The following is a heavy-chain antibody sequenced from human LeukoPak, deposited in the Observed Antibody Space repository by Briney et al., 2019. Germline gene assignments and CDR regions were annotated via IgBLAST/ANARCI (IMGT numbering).Heavy chain of an antibody. CDR1: GGTFSSYA. Sequence: GASVKVSCKASGGTFSSYAISWVRQAPGQGLEWMGWINPNSGGTNYAQKFQGWVTMTRDTSISTAYMELSRLRSDDTAVYYCAVNYDILAGYEYWGQGTLVTVSS. J-gene: IGHJ4*02. CDR2: INPNSGGT. V-gene: IGHV1-2*04. D-gene: IGHD3-9*01. CDR3: AVNYDILAGYEY.